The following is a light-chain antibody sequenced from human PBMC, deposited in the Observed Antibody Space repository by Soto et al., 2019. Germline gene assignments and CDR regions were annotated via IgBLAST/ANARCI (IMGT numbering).Light chain of an antibody. CDR2: GAS. J-gene: IGKJ5*01. CDR1: QSVSSN. Sequence: EIVMTQSPATLSVSPGERATLSCRASQSVSSNLAWYQQKLGQDPRLLIYGASARATGIPARFSGSGSETDFTLTISKVEPEDFAVYYCQQYGTPRSVTFGQGTQLEI. V-gene: IGKV3-15*01. CDR3: QQYGTPRSVT.